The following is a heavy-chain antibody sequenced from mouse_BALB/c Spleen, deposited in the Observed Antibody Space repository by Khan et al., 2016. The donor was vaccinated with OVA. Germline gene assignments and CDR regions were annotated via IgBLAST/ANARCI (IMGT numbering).Heavy chain of an antibody. V-gene: IGHV5-6-5*01. Sequence: VQLKESGGGLVKPGGSLKLSCAASGFPFSSYAVSWIRQTPEKRLEWVASINSGGSTYYPDSVKGRFTISRDDARNILYLQMSSLRSEDTAMYYCTRLVDYWGQGTSVTVSS. D-gene: IGHD2-2*01. CDR2: INSGGST. J-gene: IGHJ4*01. CDR3: TRLVDY. CDR1: GFPFSSYA.